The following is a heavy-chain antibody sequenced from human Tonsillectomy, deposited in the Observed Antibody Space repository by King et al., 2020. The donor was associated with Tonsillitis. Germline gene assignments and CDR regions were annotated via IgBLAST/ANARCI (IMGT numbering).Heavy chain of an antibody. J-gene: IGHJ5*02. CDR3: ARVYTYGTSQKWFDP. V-gene: IGHV4-59*01. CDR2: IYYSGST. CDR1: GGSISPYY. D-gene: IGHD1-14*01. Sequence: VQLQESGPGLVKPSETLSLTCTVSGGSISPYYWSWIRQPPGKGVEWIGDIYYSGSTSYNPSLSSRVTISIDTSKSQFSLNMNSVSAADTAVYYCARVYTYGTSQKWFDPWGQGTLVTVSS.